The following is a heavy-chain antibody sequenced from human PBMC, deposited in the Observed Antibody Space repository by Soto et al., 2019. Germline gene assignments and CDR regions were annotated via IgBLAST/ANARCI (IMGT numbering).Heavy chain of an antibody. CDR1: GGSISSSSYY. Sequence: QLQLQESGPGLVKPSETLSLTCTVSGGSISSSSYYWGWIRQPPGKGLEWIGSIYYSGSTYYNQSLKSRVTISVDTSKNQFSLKLSSVTAADTAVYYCARFHYSSSWYFWGQGTPVTVSS. CDR3: ARFHYSSSWYF. CDR2: IYYSGST. D-gene: IGHD6-13*01. J-gene: IGHJ4*02. V-gene: IGHV4-39*01.